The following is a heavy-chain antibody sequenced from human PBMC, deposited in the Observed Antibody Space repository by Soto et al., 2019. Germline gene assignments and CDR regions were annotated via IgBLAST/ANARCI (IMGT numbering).Heavy chain of an antibody. Sequence: QVQLQESGPGLVKPSQTLSLTCTVSGGSISSGGYYWSWIRQHPGKVLEWIGYIYYSGSTYYNPSLKSRVTISVDTSKNQFSLKLSSVTAADTAVYYCARGGSYYDFWSGPPLIDYWGQGTLVTVSS. V-gene: IGHV4-31*03. D-gene: IGHD3-3*01. CDR1: GGSISSGGYY. CDR2: IYYSGST. CDR3: ARGGSYYDFWSGPPLIDY. J-gene: IGHJ4*02.